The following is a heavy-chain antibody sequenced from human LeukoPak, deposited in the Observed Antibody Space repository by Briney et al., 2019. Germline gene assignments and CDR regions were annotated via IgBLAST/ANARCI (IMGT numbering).Heavy chain of an antibody. CDR2: IYHSGST. D-gene: IGHD3-3*01. J-gene: IGHJ4*02. CDR3: ASHSRFLEWLLPHDY. V-gene: IGHV4-38-2*02. Sequence: SETLSLTCTVSGYSISSGYYWGWIRQPPGKGLEWIGNIYHSGSTYYNPSLKSRVTISVDTSKNQFSLKLSSVTAADTAVYYCASHSRFLEWLLPHDYWGQGTLVTVSS. CDR1: GYSISSGYY.